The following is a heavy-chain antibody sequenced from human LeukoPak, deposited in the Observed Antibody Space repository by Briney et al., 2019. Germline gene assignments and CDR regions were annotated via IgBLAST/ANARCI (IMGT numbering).Heavy chain of an antibody. V-gene: IGHV3-21*01. Sequence: GGSLRLSCAASGFTFSSYSMNWVRQAPGKGLEWVSSISSSSSFIYYADSVEGRFTISRDNAENSLYLQMNSLRAEDTAVYYCARGLTYYYYYMDVWGKGTTVTVSS. J-gene: IGHJ6*03. CDR3: ARGLTYYYYYMDV. CDR2: ISSSSSFI. D-gene: IGHD3-16*01. CDR1: GFTFSSYS.